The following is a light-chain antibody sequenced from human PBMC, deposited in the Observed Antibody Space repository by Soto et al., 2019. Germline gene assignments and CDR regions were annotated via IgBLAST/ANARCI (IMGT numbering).Light chain of an antibody. J-gene: IGKJ1*01. CDR3: QQYNIWPWT. CDR1: QRISSD. Sequence: EIVMTQSPATLSVSPGERATLSCRASQRISSDLAWYQQKPGQAPRLLIYGASTRATGIPARFSGSGSGTEFTLTITSLQSEDFAVYYCQQYNIWPWTFGQGTKVDI. CDR2: GAS. V-gene: IGKV3-15*01.